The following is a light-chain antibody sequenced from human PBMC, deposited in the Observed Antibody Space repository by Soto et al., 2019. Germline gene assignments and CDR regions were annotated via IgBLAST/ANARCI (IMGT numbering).Light chain of an antibody. CDR1: QRISSN. CDR3: PQYDTWLS. J-gene: IGKJ2*01. CDR2: GAS. V-gene: IGKV3-15*01. Sequence: EIVMAQSPVTLSVSPGERATLSCRASQRISSNLAWYQVKPGQAPRLLIYGASTRATGIPARFSGSGSWTEFSLTISSLQSEDFAVYYGPQYDTWLSFGQGNKLDIK.